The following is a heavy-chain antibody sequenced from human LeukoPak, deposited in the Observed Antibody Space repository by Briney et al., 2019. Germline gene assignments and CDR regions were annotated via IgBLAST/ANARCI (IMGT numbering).Heavy chain of an antibody. D-gene: IGHD3-10*02. Sequence: GGSLILSCEASGFDFSIHAMSWVRQPPGKGLEWVSTIGSADKTYYADSVKGRFTISRDDSKNTLYLQMSSLRVEDTALYFCAKDYVNRNGVYDPFDMWGQGTRVTVSS. CDR1: GFDFSIHA. CDR3: AKDYVNRNGVYDPFDM. V-gene: IGHV3-23*01. J-gene: IGHJ3*02. CDR2: IGSADKT.